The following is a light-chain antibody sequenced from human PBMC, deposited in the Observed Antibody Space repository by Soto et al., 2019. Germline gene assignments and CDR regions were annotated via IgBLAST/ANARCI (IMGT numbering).Light chain of an antibody. CDR3: QQSYSTPYT. Sequence: DIQMPQSPSSLSASVGDRVTITCRASQSISNYLNWYQQKPGKAPNLLIYIASNLHSGVPSRFSGSGSGTDFTLTISSLQPEDFATYYCQQSYSTPYTFGQGTKVDI. CDR1: QSISNY. V-gene: IGKV1-39*01. CDR2: IAS. J-gene: IGKJ2*01.